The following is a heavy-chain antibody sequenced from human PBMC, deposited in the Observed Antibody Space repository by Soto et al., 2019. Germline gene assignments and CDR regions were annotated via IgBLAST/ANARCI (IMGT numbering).Heavy chain of an antibody. CDR1: GFSLSTSGGG. Sequence: ESGPTLVNPTQTLTLTCTFSGFSLSTSGGGVGWIRQPPGKALEWLALIYWDDDKRYSPSLKSRLTITKYTAKNQVVLTMTNMDPVDTATYYCALVDTATPYYGMDGWGQGTTGTVSS. CDR3: ALVDTATPYYGMDG. CDR2: IYWDDDK. D-gene: IGHD5-18*01. V-gene: IGHV2-5*02. J-gene: IGHJ6*02.